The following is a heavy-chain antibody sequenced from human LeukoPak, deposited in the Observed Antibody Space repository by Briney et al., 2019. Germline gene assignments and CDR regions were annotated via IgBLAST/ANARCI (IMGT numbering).Heavy chain of an antibody. Sequence: GASVKVSCKASGYTFTSYDINWVRQATGQGLEWMGWMNPNSGNTGYAQKFQGRVTITRNTSISTAYMELSSLRSEDTAVYYCARGRARAFSLERGNWFDPWGQGTLVTVSS. CDR3: ARGRARAFSLERGNWFDP. D-gene: IGHD3-3*01. J-gene: IGHJ5*02. CDR2: MNPNSGNT. CDR1: GYTFTSYD. V-gene: IGHV1-8*03.